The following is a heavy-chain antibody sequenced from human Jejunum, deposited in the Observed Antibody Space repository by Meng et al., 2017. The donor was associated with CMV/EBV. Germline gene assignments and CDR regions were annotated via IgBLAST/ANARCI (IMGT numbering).Heavy chain of an antibody. CDR1: GFTFSSHA. D-gene: IGHD6-13*01. CDR2: TSYDGNSQ. V-gene: IGHV3-30-3*01. J-gene: IGHJ4*02. CDR3: ARDGGGFNSSPLDS. Sequence: AAGFTFSSHAMHWVRQAPGKGLEWVAVTSYDGNSQYYTDSVKGRFTISRDNSDNMLYLQMNSLRADDTAVYYCARDGGGFNSSPLDSWGQGTLVTVSS.